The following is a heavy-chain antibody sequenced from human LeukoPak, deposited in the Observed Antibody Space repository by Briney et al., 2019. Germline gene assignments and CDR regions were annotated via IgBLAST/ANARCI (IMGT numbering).Heavy chain of an antibody. D-gene: IGHD5-12*01. CDR1: GFTISSYG. CDR2: IFGSGDTT. CDR3: AKDQKPDSGYDIDH. Sequence: GGSLRLSCAASGFTISSYGMNCVRQAPLKGLEWVSVIFGSGDTTYYADSVKGRFTISRDKSKNTLYLQMHRLRAEDTAVYYCAKDQKPDSGYDIDHWGQGTLVTVSS. J-gene: IGHJ4*02. V-gene: IGHV3-23*01.